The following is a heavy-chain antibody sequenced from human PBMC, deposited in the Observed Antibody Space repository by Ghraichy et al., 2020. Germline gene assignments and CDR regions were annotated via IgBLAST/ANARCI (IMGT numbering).Heavy chain of an antibody. CDR1: GFNFSSYA. CDR3: AKDRLSTVSTRDS. J-gene: IGHJ4*02. D-gene: IGHD4-11*01. V-gene: IGHV3-23*01. CDR2: ISASGDTT. Sequence: GESLNISCAASGFNFSSYAMSWVRQAPGKGLQWVSGISASGDTTYYADSLKGRFTISRDNSKNALYLQMNSLRAEDTAVYYCAKDRLSTVSTRDSWGQGTLVTVSS.